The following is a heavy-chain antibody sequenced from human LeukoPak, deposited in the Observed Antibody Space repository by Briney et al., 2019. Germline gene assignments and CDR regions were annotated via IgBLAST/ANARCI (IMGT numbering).Heavy chain of an antibody. V-gene: IGHV3-74*01. Sequence: GGSLRLSCAASGFTFSSYWMHWVRQAPGKGLVWVSRINSDGSSTSYADSVKGRFTISRDNSKNTLYLQMNSLRAEDTAVYYCARDPSLYSSGWLFDYWGQGTLVTVSS. D-gene: IGHD6-19*01. CDR2: INSDGSST. CDR3: ARDPSLYSSGWLFDY. J-gene: IGHJ4*02. CDR1: GFTFSSYW.